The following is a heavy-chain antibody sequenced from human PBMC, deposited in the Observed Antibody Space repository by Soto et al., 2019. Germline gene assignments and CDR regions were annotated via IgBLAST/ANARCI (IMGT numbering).Heavy chain of an antibody. Sequence: SVKVSCKASGFTFTSSAVQWVRQARGQRLEWIGWIVVGSGNTNYAQKFQERVTITRDMSTSTAYMELSSLRSEDTAVYYCATAYYCGGDCSVDYWGQGTLVTVYS. D-gene: IGHD2-21*02. V-gene: IGHV1-58*01. CDR1: GFTFTSSA. CDR2: IVVGSGNT. J-gene: IGHJ4*02. CDR3: ATAYYCGGDCSVDY.